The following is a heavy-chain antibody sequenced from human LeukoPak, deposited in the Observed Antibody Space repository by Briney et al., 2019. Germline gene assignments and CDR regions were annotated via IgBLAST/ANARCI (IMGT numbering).Heavy chain of an antibody. V-gene: IGHV4-38-2*02. CDR3: ASQPIIVVFDF. CDR1: GYSISSGYY. D-gene: IGHD3-22*01. J-gene: IGHJ4*02. Sequence: PSETLSLTCTVSGYSISSGYYWGWIRQPPGKGLEWIGSIYHSGSTYYNPSLKSRVTISVDTSKNQFSLKLSSVTAADTAVYYCASQPIIVVFDFWGQGSLVTVSS. CDR2: IYHSGST.